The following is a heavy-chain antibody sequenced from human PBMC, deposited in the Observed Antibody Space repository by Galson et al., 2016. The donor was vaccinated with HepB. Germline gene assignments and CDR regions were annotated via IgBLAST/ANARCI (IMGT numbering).Heavy chain of an antibody. CDR1: GFTFSGYS. CDR2: VSTDGNTP. D-gene: IGHD3-22*01. V-gene: IGHV3-30-3*01. Sequence: SLRLSCAASGFTFSGYSMHWVRQAPGKRLEWVAVVSTDGNTPWYAASLNVRLPVSRDHAPNPLELQMNTLRAAATAVFYCARENGVHYASGDSHGFLDYWGQGTLVTVSS. CDR3: ARENGVHYASGDSHGFLDY. J-gene: IGHJ4*02.